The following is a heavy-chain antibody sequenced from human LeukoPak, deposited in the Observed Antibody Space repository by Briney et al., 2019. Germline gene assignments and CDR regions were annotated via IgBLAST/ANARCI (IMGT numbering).Heavy chain of an antibody. CDR2: ISGSGGST. D-gene: IGHD3-16*01. J-gene: IGHJ4*02. CDR1: GFTFSSYG. CDR3: AKDATFEGVTAMYYFDY. Sequence: GGSLRLSCAASGFTFSSYGMSWVRQAPGKGLEWVSGISGSGGSTNYADSVKGRFTISRDNSKNTLYLQMNSLRAEDTAVYYCAKDATFEGVTAMYYFDYWGQGTLVTVSS. V-gene: IGHV3-23*01.